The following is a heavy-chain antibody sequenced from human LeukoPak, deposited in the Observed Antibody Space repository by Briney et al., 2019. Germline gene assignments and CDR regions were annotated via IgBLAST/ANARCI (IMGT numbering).Heavy chain of an antibody. J-gene: IGHJ4*02. CDR1: GYTLTELS. V-gene: IGHV1-24*01. D-gene: IGHD3-22*01. Sequence: ASVKVSCKVSGYTLTELSMHWVRQAPGKGLEWMGGFDPEDGETIYAQKFQGRVTMTEDTSTDTAYMELSSLRSEDTAVYYCATDLKLYYYDSSGPGFRGYWGQGTLVTVSS. CDR2: FDPEDGET. CDR3: ATDLKLYYYDSSGPGFRGY.